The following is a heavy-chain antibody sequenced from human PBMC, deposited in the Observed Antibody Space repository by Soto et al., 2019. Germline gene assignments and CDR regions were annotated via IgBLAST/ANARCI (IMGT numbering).Heavy chain of an antibody. CDR2: ISAYNGNT. J-gene: IGHJ6*02. Sequence: GASVKVSCKASGYTFTSYGISWVRQAPGQGLEWMGWISAYNGNTNYAQKLQGRVTMTTDTSTSTAYMELRSLRSDDTAVYYCASQYIVLMVYAPEYGMDVWGQGTTVTVS. D-gene: IGHD2-8*01. CDR3: ASQYIVLMVYAPEYGMDV. CDR1: GYTFTSYG. V-gene: IGHV1-18*01.